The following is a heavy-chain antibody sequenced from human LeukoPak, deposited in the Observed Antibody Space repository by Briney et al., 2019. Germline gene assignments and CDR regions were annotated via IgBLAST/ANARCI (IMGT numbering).Heavy chain of an antibody. Sequence: SSVKVSCKASGGTFSSYTISWVRQAPGQGLEWMGRIIPILGIANYTQKFQGRVTITADKSTSTAYMELSSLGSEDTAVYYCARSIAVAGSLYWGQGTLVTVSS. CDR1: GGTFSSYT. CDR3: ARSIAVAGSLY. D-gene: IGHD6-19*01. CDR2: IIPILGIA. J-gene: IGHJ4*02. V-gene: IGHV1-69*02.